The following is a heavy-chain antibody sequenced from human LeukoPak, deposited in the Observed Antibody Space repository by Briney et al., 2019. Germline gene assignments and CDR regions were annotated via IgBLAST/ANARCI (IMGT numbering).Heavy chain of an antibody. D-gene: IGHD2-15*01. CDR1: GYTFTGYY. V-gene: IGHV1-2*02. CDR3: ARESCSGGSCYRRSFDP. J-gene: IGHJ5*02. Sequence: GASVKVSCKASGYTFTGYYMHWVRQAPGQGLEWMGWINPNSGGTNYAQKFQGRVTMTRDTSISTAYMELSRLRSDDTAVYYCARESCSGGSCYRRSFDPWGQGTLVTVSS. CDR2: INPNSGGT.